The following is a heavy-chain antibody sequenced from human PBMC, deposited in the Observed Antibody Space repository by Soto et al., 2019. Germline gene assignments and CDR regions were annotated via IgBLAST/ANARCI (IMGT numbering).Heavy chain of an antibody. CDR3: ANQYDFWGGYDK. D-gene: IGHD3-3*01. CDR2: ISGSGGST. J-gene: IGHJ4*02. CDR1: GFTFSSYA. Sequence: GGSLRLSCTASGFTFSSYAMSWVRQAPGKGLEWVSAISGSGGSTYYADSVKGRFTISRDNSKNTLYLQMNSLRAEDTAVYYCANQYDFWGGYDKWGQGSLVTVSS. V-gene: IGHV3-23*01.